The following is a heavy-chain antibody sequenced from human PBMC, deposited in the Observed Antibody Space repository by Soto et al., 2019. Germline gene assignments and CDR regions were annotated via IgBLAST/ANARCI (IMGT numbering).Heavy chain of an antibody. D-gene: IGHD1-7*01. V-gene: IGHV2-5*05. CDR2: IYWDDDK. J-gene: IGHJ4*02. CDR1: GFSLSKARMG. CDR3: IHRHRQHSWNYVYFDY. Sequence: SGPTLVNPTETLTLTCTVSGFSLSKARMGVSWIRQPPGRALEWLAIIYWDDDKRYGPSMRSRLTITKDSSKNQVVLIMTNMDPVDTATYYCIHRHRQHSWNYVYFDYWGQGALVTVSS.